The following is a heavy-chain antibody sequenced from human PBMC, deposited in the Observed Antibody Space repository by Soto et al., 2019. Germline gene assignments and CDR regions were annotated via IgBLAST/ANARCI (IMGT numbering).Heavy chain of an antibody. Sequence: SETLSLTCTVSGGSISSDANFWSWIRQLPGRGLEWIAYISYTGRTYYTPSLNSRLTISLDTSKNLFSLRLSAVTAADTAVYFCARGSFSSSSSWFDPWGQGTLVTVSS. V-gene: IGHV4-31*03. CDR2: ISYTGRT. CDR1: GGSISSDANF. CDR3: ARGSFSSSSSWFDP. J-gene: IGHJ5*02. D-gene: IGHD6-6*01.